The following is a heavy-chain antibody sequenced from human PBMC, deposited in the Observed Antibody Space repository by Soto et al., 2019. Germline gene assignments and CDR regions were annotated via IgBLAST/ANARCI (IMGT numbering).Heavy chain of an antibody. J-gene: IGHJ2*01. CDR3: ARGRLSGSGRLSWYFDL. CDR2: ISYDGSNK. V-gene: IGHV3-30-3*01. D-gene: IGHD6-25*01. CDR1: GFTFSSYA. Sequence: QVQLVESGGGVVQPGRSLRLSCAASGFTFSSYAMHWVRQAPGKGLEWVAVISYDGSNKYYADSVKGRFTISRDNSKNTLYLQMKSNRAEDTAVYDCARGRLSGSGRLSWYFDLWGRGTLVPVSS.